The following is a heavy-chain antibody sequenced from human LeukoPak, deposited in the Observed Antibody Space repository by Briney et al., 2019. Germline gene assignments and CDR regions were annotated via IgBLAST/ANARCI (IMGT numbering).Heavy chain of an antibody. CDR2: ISAYNGNT. D-gene: IGHD3-10*01. V-gene: IGHV1-18*01. J-gene: IGHJ6*03. CDR3: ARGGGAMVRGVIILRDYYYYMDV. Sequence: ASVKVSCKASGYTFTSYGISWVRQAPGQGLDWMGWISAYNGNTNYAQKLQGRVTMTTDTSTSTAYMELRSLRSDDTAVYYCARGGGAMVRGVIILRDYYYYMDVWGKGTTVTISS. CDR1: GYTFTSYG.